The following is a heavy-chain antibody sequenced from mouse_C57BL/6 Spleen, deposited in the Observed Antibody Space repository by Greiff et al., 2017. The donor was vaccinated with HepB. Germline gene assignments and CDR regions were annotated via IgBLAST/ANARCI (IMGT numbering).Heavy chain of an antibody. D-gene: IGHD1-1*02. J-gene: IGHJ4*01. Sequence: QVQLQQPGAELVKPGASVKLSCKASGYTFTSYWMQWVKQRPGQGLEWIGEIDPSDSYTNYNQKFKGKATLTVDTSSSTAYMQLSSLTSEDSAVYYCARGGSGDYWGQGTSVTVSS. CDR2: IDPSDSYT. CDR3: ARGGSGDY. V-gene: IGHV1-50*01. CDR1: GYTFTSYW.